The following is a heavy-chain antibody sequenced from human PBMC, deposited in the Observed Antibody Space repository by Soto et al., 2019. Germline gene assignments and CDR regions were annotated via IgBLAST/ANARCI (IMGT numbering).Heavy chain of an antibody. J-gene: IGHJ4*02. CDR2: IYYSGST. CDR3: ARHERTSFASSRVGATAFDY. V-gene: IGHV4-39*01. Sequence: QLQLQESGPGLVKPSETLSLTCTVSGGSISSRSYYWGWIRQPPGKGLEWIGSIYYSGSTYYNPSLKSRVTISVDTSKNQFSLKLSSVTAADTAVYYCARHERTSFASSRVGATAFDYWGQGTLVTVSS. D-gene: IGHD1-26*01. CDR1: GGSISSRSYY.